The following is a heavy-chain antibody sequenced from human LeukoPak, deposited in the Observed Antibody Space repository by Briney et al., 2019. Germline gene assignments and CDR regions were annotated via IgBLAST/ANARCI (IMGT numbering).Heavy chain of an antibody. D-gene: IGHD6-19*01. CDR1: GGSFSGYY. V-gene: IGHV4-34*01. CDR3: ARVLEGSSGQHWYFDL. J-gene: IGHJ2*01. CDR2: INHSGST. Sequence: SETLSLTCAVYGGSFSGYYWSWIRQPPGKGLEWIGEINHSGSTNYNPSLKSRVTISIDTSKNQFSLKLSSVTAADTAVYYCARVLEGSSGQHWYFDLWGRGTLVTVSS.